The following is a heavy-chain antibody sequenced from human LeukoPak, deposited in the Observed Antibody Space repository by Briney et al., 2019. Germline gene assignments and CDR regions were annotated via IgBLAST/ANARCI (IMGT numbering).Heavy chain of an antibody. D-gene: IGHD4-17*01. CDR3: ARVFRTAPYAFDI. CDR1: GYTFTSCG. J-gene: IGHJ3*02. V-gene: IGHV1-18*01. Sequence: GASVKVSCKASGYTFTSCGISWVRQAPGQGLEWMVWISGYNGNTKYAQKFQDRVTMTTDTSTSTAYMELRSLRSDDTAVYCCARVFRTAPYAFDIWGQGTMVTVSS. CDR2: ISGYNGNT.